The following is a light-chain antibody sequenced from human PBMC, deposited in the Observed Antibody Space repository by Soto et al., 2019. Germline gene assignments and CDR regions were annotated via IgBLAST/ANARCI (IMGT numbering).Light chain of an antibody. CDR1: QRISSY. V-gene: IGKV1-39*01. CDR3: QQSYSRPPT. Sequence: DIPMTQSPSTLSGSLGARVTITWRASQRISSYLNWFQQKPGKAPRLLIYAASSLESGVPSRFSGSGSGTDFTLTISSLQPEDFAVYYCQQSYSRPPTFGQGTRLEIK. CDR2: AAS. J-gene: IGKJ5*01.